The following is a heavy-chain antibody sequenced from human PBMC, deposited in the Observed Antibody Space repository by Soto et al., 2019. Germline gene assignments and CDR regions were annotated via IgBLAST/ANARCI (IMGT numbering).Heavy chain of an antibody. CDR3: ATGYCNSTSCLIPFDY. D-gene: IGHD2-2*01. CDR1: GYTLTELS. Sequence: ASVKVSCKVSGYTLTELSMHWVLQAPGKGLEWMGGFDPEDGETIYAQKFQGRVTMTEDTSTDTAYMELSSLRSEDTAVYYCATGYCNSTSCLIPFDYWGQGTLVTVSS. CDR2: FDPEDGET. V-gene: IGHV1-24*01. J-gene: IGHJ4*02.